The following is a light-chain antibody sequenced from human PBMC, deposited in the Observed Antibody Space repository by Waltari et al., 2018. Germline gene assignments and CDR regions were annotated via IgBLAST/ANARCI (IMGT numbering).Light chain of an antibody. CDR1: SGDVGAYNF. CDR3: TSYTTTNTWV. Sequence: QSALTQPASVSGSPGQSITISCTGTSGDVGAYNFASWYQQHSGKAPRLLIYDVRKRPSGVSNRISGSKSGNTASLTISGLQAEDEADYYCTSYTTTNTWVFGGGTKLTVL. CDR2: DVR. V-gene: IGLV2-14*03. J-gene: IGLJ3*02.